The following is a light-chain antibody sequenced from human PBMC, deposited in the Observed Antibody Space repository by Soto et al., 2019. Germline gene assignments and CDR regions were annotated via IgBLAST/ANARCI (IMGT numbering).Light chain of an antibody. V-gene: IGKV1-39*01. J-gene: IGKJ1*01. CDR2: GAS. Sequence: DIHMTQSPSSLSASVGDRVTITCRAGQSISRYLNWYQQKPGKAPKLLIYGASSLQSGVPSRFTGTGSGADFTLTISSLQPEDIATYYCQQSYSTPPTFGQGTKVDIK. CDR3: QQSYSTPPT. CDR1: QSISRY.